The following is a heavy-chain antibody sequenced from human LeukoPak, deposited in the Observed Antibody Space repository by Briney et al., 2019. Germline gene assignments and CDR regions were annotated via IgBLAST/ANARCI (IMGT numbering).Heavy chain of an antibody. CDR1: GVSISRDDYY. Sequence: SETLSLTRSVSGVSISRDDYYWSWIRQHPGKGLEWLGTYHSGSTDYSPSLKSRLLISADMSKNQFSLRMTSVTAADTAVYYCARDNQKRWFYSWGQGTLVTVSP. J-gene: IGHJ5*01. V-gene: IGHV4-30-4*01. CDR2: TYHSGST. CDR3: ARDNQKRWFYS.